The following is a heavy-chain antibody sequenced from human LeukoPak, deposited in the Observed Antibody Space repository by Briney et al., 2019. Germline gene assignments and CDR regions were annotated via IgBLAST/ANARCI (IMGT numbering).Heavy chain of an antibody. CDR2: ISGSGGST. D-gene: IGHD4-23*01. CDR3: AKTTVVTEYYFDY. Sequence: GGSLRLSCAASGFTFSSYAMSWVRQAPGKGMEWVSAISGSGGSTYYADSVKGRFTISRDNSKNTLYLQMNSLRAEDTAVYYCAKTTVVTEYYFDYWGQGTLVTVSS. CDR1: GFTFSSYA. J-gene: IGHJ4*02. V-gene: IGHV3-23*01.